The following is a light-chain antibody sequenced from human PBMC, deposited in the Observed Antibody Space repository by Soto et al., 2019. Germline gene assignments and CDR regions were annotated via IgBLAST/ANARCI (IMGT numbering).Light chain of an antibody. CDR3: QQRSNWPIT. Sequence: IVLTQSPATLSLSPGERATLSCRASQSVSSYLAWYQQKPGKAPRLLIYDASNRATGIPARFSGSGSGTDFTLTISSLEPEDFAVYYCQQRSNWPITFGQGTRLEIK. CDR2: DAS. V-gene: IGKV3-11*01. CDR1: QSVSSY. J-gene: IGKJ5*01.